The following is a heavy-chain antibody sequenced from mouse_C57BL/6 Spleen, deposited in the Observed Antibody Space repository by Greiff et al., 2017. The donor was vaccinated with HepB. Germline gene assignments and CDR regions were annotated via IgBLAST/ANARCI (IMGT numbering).Heavy chain of an antibody. CDR2: IWGGGST. CDR1: GFSFTSYG. V-gene: IGHV2-9*01. D-gene: IGHD1-1*01. Sequence: QVQLKESGPGLVAPSQCLSLTCTVSGFSFTSYGVDWVRQPPGKGLEWLGVIWGGGSTNCNSALMSRLSISKDNSKSQVFLKMNSLQTEDTAMYYCAKHADYYGSSYWYFDVWGTGTTVTVSS. CDR3: AKHADYYGSSYWYFDV. J-gene: IGHJ1*03.